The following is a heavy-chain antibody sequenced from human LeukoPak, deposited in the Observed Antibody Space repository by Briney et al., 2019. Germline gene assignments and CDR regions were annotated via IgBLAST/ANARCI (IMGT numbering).Heavy chain of an antibody. D-gene: IGHD3-3*01. CDR2: IIPIFGTA. Sequence: GASVKVSCKASGGTFSSYAISWVRQAPGQGLEWMGGIIPIFGTANYAQKFQGRVTITADESTSTAYMELSSLRSEDTAVYYCAREVITIFGVVIYYYYMDVRGKGTTVTVSS. J-gene: IGHJ6*03. CDR3: AREVITIFGVVIYYYYMDV. CDR1: GGTFSSYA. V-gene: IGHV1-69*13.